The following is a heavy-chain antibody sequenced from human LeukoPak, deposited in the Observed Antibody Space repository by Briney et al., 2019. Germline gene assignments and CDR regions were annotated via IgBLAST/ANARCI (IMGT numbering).Heavy chain of an antibody. D-gene: IGHD3-3*01. CDR1: GGSIRGSSDY. CDR3: AFWSGYYSGSGEYN. Sequence: SETLSLTCTVSGGSIRGSSDYLGWIRQPPGKGLEWSGGFYYSGTTYYNPSLETRVTISVDTSKNQFSLKLSSVTAADTAVYYCAFWSGYYSGSGEYNWGQGTLVTVSS. J-gene: IGHJ4*02. V-gene: IGHV4-39*07. CDR2: FYYSGTT.